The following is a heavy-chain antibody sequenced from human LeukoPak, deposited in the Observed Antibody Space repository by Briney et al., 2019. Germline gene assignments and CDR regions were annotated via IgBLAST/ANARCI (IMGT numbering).Heavy chain of an antibody. Sequence: GGSLRLSCAASGFAFSSYAMSWVRQAPGKGLEWVSAISGSGGSTYYADSVKGRFTISRDNSKNTLYLQMNSLRAEDTAVYYCAKGFSRGYYGSGSDYWGQGTLVTVSS. J-gene: IGHJ4*02. CDR3: AKGFSRGYYGSGSDY. V-gene: IGHV3-23*01. D-gene: IGHD3-10*01. CDR1: GFAFSSYA. CDR2: ISGSGGST.